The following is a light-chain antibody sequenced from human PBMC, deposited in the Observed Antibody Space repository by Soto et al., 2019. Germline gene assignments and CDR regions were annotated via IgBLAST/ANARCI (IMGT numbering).Light chain of an antibody. V-gene: IGKV1-33*01. CDR2: DAS. CDR3: QQYDNPNLTVT. CDR1: QDISNY. Sequence: DIQMTQSPSSLSASVGDRVTITCQASQDISNYLNWYQQKPGKAPKLLIYDASNLETGVPSRFSGSGSGTDFTFTISSLQPEDIATYYWQQYDNPNLTVTFGGGTKVEIK. J-gene: IGKJ4*01.